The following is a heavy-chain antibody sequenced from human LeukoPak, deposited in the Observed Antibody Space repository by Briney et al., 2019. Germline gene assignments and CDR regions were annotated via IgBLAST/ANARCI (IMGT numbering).Heavy chain of an antibody. V-gene: IGHV4-59*12. CDR1: GGSISNYY. Sequence: SETLSLTCTVSGGSISNYYWSWIRQPPGKGLEWIGYIYSTGSTNYNPSLKSRVTISVDTSKNQFSLKLSSVTAADTAVYYCARDGDSSGNFDYWGQGTLVTVSS. CDR3: ARDGDSSGNFDY. D-gene: IGHD3-22*01. CDR2: IYSTGST. J-gene: IGHJ4*02.